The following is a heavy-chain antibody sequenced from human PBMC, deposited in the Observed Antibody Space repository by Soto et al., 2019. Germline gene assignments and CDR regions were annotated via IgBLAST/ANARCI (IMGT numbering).Heavy chain of an antibody. Sequence: SETLSLTCTVSGGSISSYYYIWIWQPPGKGLELIEYIYYSRSTNYNPSLNSRVTISVDTSKNQFSLKLSSVTDADTAVYYCARDGGYRYAIDYWGQGTLVTVSS. J-gene: IGHJ4*02. CDR2: IYYSRST. V-gene: IGHV4-59*01. D-gene: IGHD5-18*01. CDR3: ARDGGYRYAIDY. CDR1: GGSISSYY.